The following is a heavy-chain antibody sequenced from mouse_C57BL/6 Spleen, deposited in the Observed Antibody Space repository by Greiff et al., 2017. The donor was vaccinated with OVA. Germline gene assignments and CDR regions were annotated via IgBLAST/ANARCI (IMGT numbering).Heavy chain of an antibody. V-gene: IGHV14-3*01. CDR2: IDPANGNT. CDR1: GFNIKNTY. CDR3: ARGALLNYYAMDY. D-gene: IGHD2-10*01. Sequence: EVQLQQSVAELVRLGASVKLSCTASGFNIKNTYMHWVKQRPGQGLEWIGRIDPANGNTKYAPKFQGKATITADTSSSTAYLQHSSLTSEDTAIYYCARGALLNYYAMDYWGQGTAVTVSS. J-gene: IGHJ4*01.